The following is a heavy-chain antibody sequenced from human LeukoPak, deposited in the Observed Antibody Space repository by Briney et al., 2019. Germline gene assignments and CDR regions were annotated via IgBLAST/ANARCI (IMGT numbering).Heavy chain of an antibody. J-gene: IGHJ2*01. D-gene: IGHD3-22*01. V-gene: IGHV4-4*02. CDR3: ARMVVVITPRWYFDL. CDR1: GDSITSNNW. Sequence: SETLSLTCAVSGDSITSNNWWSWVRQPPGKGLEWIGEIYHSGNANYNPSLKSRVTISVDKSRNQFSLKLSSVTAADTAVYYCARMVVVITPRWYFDLWGRGTLVTVSS. CDR2: IYHSGNA.